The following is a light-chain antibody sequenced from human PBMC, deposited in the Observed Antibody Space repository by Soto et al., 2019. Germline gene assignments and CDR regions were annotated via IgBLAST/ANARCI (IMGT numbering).Light chain of an antibody. CDR3: QQYSTNPPWT. CDR2: DAS. J-gene: IGKJ1*01. CDR1: QSITHL. V-gene: IGKV1-5*01. Sequence: DIPMTQSPSTLSAFVGDRVTITCRASQSITHLLAWYQQRPGKAPNLLIYDASSLEPGVPPRFSGSGSGTEFTLTISGLQPDDLGTYYCQQYSTNPPWTFGQGTRVEI.